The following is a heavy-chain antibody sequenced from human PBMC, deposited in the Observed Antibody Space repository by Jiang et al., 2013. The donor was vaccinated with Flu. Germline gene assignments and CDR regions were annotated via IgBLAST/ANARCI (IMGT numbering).Heavy chain of an antibody. Sequence: KPTQTLTLTCTFSGFSLSTSGMCVSWIRQPPGKALEWLALIDWDDDKYYSTSLKTRLTISKDTSKNQVVLTMTNMDPVDTATYYCARAYYYGSGSYWFDPWGQGTLVTVSS. V-gene: IGHV2-70*01. CDR1: GFSLSTSGMC. CDR2: IDWDDDK. CDR3: ARAYYYGSGSYWFDP. J-gene: IGHJ5*02. D-gene: IGHD3-10*01.